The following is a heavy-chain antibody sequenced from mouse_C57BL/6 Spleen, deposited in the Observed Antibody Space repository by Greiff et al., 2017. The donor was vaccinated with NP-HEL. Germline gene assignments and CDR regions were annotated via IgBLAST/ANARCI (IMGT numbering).Heavy chain of an antibody. CDR3: AREGAYYSSAWFAY. D-gene: IGHD2-12*01. J-gene: IGHJ3*01. V-gene: IGHV1-52*01. CDR1: GYTFTSYW. CDR2: IDPSDSET. Sequence: QVQLQQPGAELVRPGSSVKLSCKASGYTFTSYWMHWVKQRPIQGLEWIGNIDPSDSETHYNQKFKDKATLTVDKSSSTAYMQLSSLTSEDSAVYYCAREGAYYSSAWFAYWGQGTLVTVSA.